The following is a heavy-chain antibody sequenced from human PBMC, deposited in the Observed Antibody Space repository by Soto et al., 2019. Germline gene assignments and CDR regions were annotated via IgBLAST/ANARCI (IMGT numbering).Heavy chain of an antibody. CDR2: IYYSGST. Sequence: QVQLQESGPGLVKPSQTLSLTCTVSGGSISSGDYYWSWIRQHPGKGLEWIGYIYYSGSTYDNASLKSRVTMSLDTSKHQFSLKLSSVTAADTAVYYCARVRLELYYFDYWGQGTLVTVSS. V-gene: IGHV4-31*03. D-gene: IGHD1-7*01. CDR1: GGSISSGDYY. J-gene: IGHJ4*02. CDR3: ARVRLELYYFDY.